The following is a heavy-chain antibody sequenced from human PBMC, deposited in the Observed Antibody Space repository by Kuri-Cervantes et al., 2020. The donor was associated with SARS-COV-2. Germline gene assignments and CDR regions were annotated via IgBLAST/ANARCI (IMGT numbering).Heavy chain of an antibody. V-gene: IGHV5-10-1*01. CDR2: IDPSDSYT. J-gene: IGHJ3*02. CDR3: ARRKWELLSGAFDI. Sequence: GGSLRLSCKASGYSFTGYWISWVRQMPGKGLEWMGRIDPSDSYTNYSPSFQGHVTISADKSISTAYLQWSSLKASDTAMYYCARRKWELLSGAFDIWGQGTMVTVSS. CDR1: GYSFTGYW. D-gene: IGHD1-26*01.